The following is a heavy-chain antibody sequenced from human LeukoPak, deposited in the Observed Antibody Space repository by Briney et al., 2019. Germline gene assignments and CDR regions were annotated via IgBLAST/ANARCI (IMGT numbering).Heavy chain of an antibody. CDR2: ISAYNGNT. CDR1: GYTFTSYG. J-gene: IGHJ4*02. V-gene: IGHV1-18*01. D-gene: IGHD6-6*01. Sequence: ASVKVSCKASGYTFTSYGISWVRQAPGQGLEWMGWISAYNGNTNYAQKLQGRVTMTTDTSTSTAYMELRSLGSDDTAVYYCARDLASQPAYLSIAACFDCWGQGTLVTVSS. CDR3: ARDLASQPAYLSIAACFDC.